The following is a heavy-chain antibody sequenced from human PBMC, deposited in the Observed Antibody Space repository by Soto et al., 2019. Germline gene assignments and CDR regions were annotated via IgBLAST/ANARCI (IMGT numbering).Heavy chain of an antibody. CDR1: GGSISSGGHY. Sequence: QVQLQESGPGLVKPSQTLSLTCTVSGGSISSGGHYWSLIRQHPGKGLEWIGYIYYSGSTYYNPSLKSRVTISVDMSKNQFSLKLSSVTAADTAVYYCARENYDILTGLDYWGQGTLVTVSS. J-gene: IGHJ4*02. CDR3: ARENYDILTGLDY. CDR2: IYYSGST. V-gene: IGHV4-31*03. D-gene: IGHD3-9*01.